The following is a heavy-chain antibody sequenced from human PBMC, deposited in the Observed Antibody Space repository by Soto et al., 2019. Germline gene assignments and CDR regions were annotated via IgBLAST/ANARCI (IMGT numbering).Heavy chain of an antibody. Sequence: SETLSLTCTVSGGSISSYYWSWIRQPPGKGLEWIGYIYYSGSTNYNPSLKSRVTISVDTSKNQFSLKLSSVTAADTAVYYCARRGEMATTLGINYYYYYGMDVWGQGTTVTVS. V-gene: IGHV4-59*12. J-gene: IGHJ6*02. CDR2: IYYSGST. CDR3: ARRGEMATTLGINYYYYYGMDV. CDR1: GGSISSYY. D-gene: IGHD1-1*01.